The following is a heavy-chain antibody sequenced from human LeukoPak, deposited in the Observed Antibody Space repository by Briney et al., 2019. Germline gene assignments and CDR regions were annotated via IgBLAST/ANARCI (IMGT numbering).Heavy chain of an antibody. CDR1: GFTFDDYA. CDR3: AKAPYYYYGMDV. CDR2: ISWNSGSI. Sequence: GGSLRLSCAASGFTFDDYATHWVRQAPGKGLEWVSGISWNSGSIGYADSVKGRFTVSRDNAKNSLYLQMNSLRAEDTALYYCAKAPYYYYGMDVWGQGTTVTVSS. V-gene: IGHV3-9*01. J-gene: IGHJ6*02.